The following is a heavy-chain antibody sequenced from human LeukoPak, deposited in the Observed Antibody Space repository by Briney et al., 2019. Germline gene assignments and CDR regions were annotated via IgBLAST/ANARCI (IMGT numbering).Heavy chain of an antibody. CDR1: GFTFSSYA. CDR2: ISGSGGST. Sequence: GGSLRLSCAASGFTFSSYAMSWVRQAPGKGLEWVSAISGSGGSTYYADSVKGRFTISRDNAKNSLYLQMNSLRAEDTAVYYCARNQGSGYHNWFDPWGQGTLVTVSS. CDR3: ARNQGSGYHNWFDP. D-gene: IGHD3-3*01. J-gene: IGHJ5*02. V-gene: IGHV3-23*01.